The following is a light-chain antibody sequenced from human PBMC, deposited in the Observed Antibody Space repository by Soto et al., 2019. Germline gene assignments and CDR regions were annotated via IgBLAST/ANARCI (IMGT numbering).Light chain of an antibody. CDR2: WPS. Sequence: DIVMTQSPDSLAVSLGESATINCKSSQSVLYSSNNKKYLAGYQQKPGQPPKQRIYWPSTRESAVPDGFSGSGYGTDFTLTISSLQAEAVAVYYCQQYYSTRRTFGQGTKVEI. J-gene: IGKJ1*01. V-gene: IGKV4-1*01. CDR1: QSVLYSSNNKKY. CDR3: QQYYSTRRT.